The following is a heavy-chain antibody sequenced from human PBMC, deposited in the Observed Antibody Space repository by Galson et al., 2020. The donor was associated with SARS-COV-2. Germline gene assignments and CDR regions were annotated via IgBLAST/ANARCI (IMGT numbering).Heavy chain of an antibody. CDR2: IISSGTYI. CDR3: ARSIIVADAFDI. CDR1: GFTFSVYT. D-gene: IGHD5-12*01. V-gene: IGHV3-21*01. J-gene: IGHJ3*02. Sequence: KIGESLKISCAASGFTFSVYTMNWVRQAPGKGPEWVSSIISSGTYIYYADSVRGRFTISRDNAKNSLYLQMNSLRAEDTAVYYCARSIIVADAFDIWGQCTMVTV.